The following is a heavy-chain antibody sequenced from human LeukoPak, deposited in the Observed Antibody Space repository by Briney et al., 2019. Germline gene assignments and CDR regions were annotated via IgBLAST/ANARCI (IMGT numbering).Heavy chain of an antibody. J-gene: IGHJ4*02. CDR2: ISGSSDYM. CDR3: ARRSGNSGHDY. V-gene: IGHV3-21*01. D-gene: IGHD4-23*01. CDR1: GFTFSSYT. Sequence: PGTSLRLSCAASGFTFSSYTMNWVRQAPGKGLQWVSSISGSSDYMSYADSVKGRFTISRDSANNSLYLQMNSLRAEDTAVYYCARRSGNSGHDYWGQGTLVTVSS.